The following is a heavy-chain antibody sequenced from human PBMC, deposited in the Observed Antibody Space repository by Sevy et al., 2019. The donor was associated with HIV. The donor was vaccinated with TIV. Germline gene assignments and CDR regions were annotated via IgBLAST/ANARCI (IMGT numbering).Heavy chain of an antibody. J-gene: IGHJ4*02. V-gene: IGHV3-23*01. D-gene: IGHD2-15*01. CDR3: ARDLFSGGNAVYGY. CDR2: ISGSGATT. Sequence: GGSLRLSCAASGFTFNNYAMNWVRQAPGKGLEWVSAISGSGATTFYADSVKGRFTISRDNAENSLYLQMNSVRAEDTAVYYCARDLFSGGNAVYGYWGQGTLVTVSS. CDR1: GFTFNNYA.